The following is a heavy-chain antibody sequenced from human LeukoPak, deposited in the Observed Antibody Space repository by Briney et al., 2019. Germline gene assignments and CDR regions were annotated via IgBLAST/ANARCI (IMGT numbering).Heavy chain of an antibody. V-gene: IGHV1-69*04. CDR2: IIPILGIA. D-gene: IGHD4-17*01. CDR1: GYTFTSYG. CDR3: ARPTDDYGDPYDAFDI. J-gene: IGHJ3*02. Sequence: SVKVSCKASGYTFTSYGISWVRQAPGQGLEWMGRIIPILGIANYAQKFQGRVTITADKSTSTAYMELSSLRSEDTAVYYCARPTDDYGDPYDAFDIWGQGTMVTVSS.